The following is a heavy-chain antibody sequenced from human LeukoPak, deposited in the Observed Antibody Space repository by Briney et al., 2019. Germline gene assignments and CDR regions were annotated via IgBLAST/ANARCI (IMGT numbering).Heavy chain of an antibody. CDR2: IYYSGST. Sequence: PSETLSLTCTVSGGSFSSSSFYWGWIRQPPGKGLEWIGSIYYSGSTYYNPSLKSRVTISVDTSKNQFSLKLSSVTAADTAVYYCARHVKELDYWGQGTLVTVSS. CDR3: ARHVKELDY. D-gene: IGHD1-26*01. V-gene: IGHV4-39*01. J-gene: IGHJ4*02. CDR1: GGSFSSSSFY.